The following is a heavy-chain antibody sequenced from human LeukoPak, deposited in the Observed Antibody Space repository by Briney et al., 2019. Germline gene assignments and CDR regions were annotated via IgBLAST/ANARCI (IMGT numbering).Heavy chain of an antibody. Sequence: ASVKVSCKASGYTFTSYGISWVRQAPGQGLEWMGWISAYNGNTNYAQKLQGRVTMTTDTSTSTAYMELRSLRSDDTAVYYCARVLRGYSYGSDDYWGQGTLVTVSS. CDR3: ARVLRGYSYGSDDY. J-gene: IGHJ4*02. D-gene: IGHD5-18*01. V-gene: IGHV1-18*01. CDR1: GYTFTSYG. CDR2: ISAYNGNT.